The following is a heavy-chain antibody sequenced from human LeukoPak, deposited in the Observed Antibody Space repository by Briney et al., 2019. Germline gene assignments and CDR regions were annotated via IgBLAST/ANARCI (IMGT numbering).Heavy chain of an antibody. D-gene: IGHD2-8*01. J-gene: IGHJ3*02. Sequence: PETLSLTCTVSGGSISSYYWSWIRQPPGKGLEWIGYIYYSGSTNYNPSLKSRVTISVDTSKNQFSLKLSSVTAADTAVYYCARYDPENMLDAFDIWGQGTMVTVSS. V-gene: IGHV4-59*01. CDR3: ARYDPENMLDAFDI. CDR2: IYYSGST. CDR1: GGSISSYY.